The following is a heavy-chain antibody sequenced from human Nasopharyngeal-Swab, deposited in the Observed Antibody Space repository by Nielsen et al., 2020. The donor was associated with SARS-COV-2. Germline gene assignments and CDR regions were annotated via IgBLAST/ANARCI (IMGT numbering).Heavy chain of an antibody. CDR3: ARRLVWFGEAHYYYYGMDV. D-gene: IGHD3-10*01. CDR1: GFSFRSYW. Sequence: GESLKIYCAASGFSFRSYWMHWVRQAPGKGLVWVAGINSDGTTTRYADSVKGRFTVSRDNAKNTLYLEMNSLRADDTAVYYCARRLVWFGEAHYYYYGMDVWGQGTTVTVSS. CDR2: INSDGTTT. J-gene: IGHJ6*02. V-gene: IGHV3-74*01.